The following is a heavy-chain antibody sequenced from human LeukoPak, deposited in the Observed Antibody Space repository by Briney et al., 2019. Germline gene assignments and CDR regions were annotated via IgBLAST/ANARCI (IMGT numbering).Heavy chain of an antibody. J-gene: IGHJ4*02. CDR3: AMYEGGYAASDY. CDR2: IDPIDSYT. D-gene: IGHD5-12*01. CDR1: GYSFTRYW. Sequence: GESLKISCKGSGYSFTRYWITWVRQMPGKGLEWMGKIDPIDSYTHYSPSFQGHVTISADKSINTAYLQWISLKLSATAVEYCAMYEGGYAASDYWGQGTLVTVSS. V-gene: IGHV5-10-1*01.